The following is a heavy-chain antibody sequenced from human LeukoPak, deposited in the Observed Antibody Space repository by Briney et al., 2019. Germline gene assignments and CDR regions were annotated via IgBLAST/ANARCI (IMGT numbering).Heavy chain of an antibody. Sequence: GGSLRLSCAASGFTFSSYSMNWVRQAPGKGLEWVSSISSSSSYIYYADSVKGRFTISRDNAKNSLYLQMNSLRAEDTAVYYCARGLVEMATVITDFDYWGQGTLVTVSS. J-gene: IGHJ4*02. D-gene: IGHD5-24*01. CDR2: ISSSSSYI. CDR1: GFTFSSYS. V-gene: IGHV3-21*01. CDR3: ARGLVEMATVITDFDY.